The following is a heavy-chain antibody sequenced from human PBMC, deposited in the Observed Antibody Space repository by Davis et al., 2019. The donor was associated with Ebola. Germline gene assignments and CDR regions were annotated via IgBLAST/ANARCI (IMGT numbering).Heavy chain of an antibody. J-gene: IGHJ4*02. CDR1: GYTFTNYY. D-gene: IGHD2-2*01. V-gene: IGHV1-2*06. Sequence: ASVQVSCKASGYTFTNYYMHWVRQAPGQGLEWMGRINPNSGVANYAQKFQGRVTMTRDTSISTAYMELSRLRSDDTAVYYCARGEDCTSASCSTYWGQGTLVTVSS. CDR3: ARGEDCTSASCSTY. CDR2: INPNSGVA.